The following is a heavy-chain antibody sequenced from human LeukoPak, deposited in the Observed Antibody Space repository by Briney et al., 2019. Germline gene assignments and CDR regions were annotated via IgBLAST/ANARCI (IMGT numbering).Heavy chain of an antibody. D-gene: IGHD3-22*01. V-gene: IGHV5-51*01. CDR3: ARRPKDSNGYVFDY. Sequence: GESLKISCKGFGYSFTTYWIGWVRQMPGKGLEWMGTIYPGDSDTRYSPSFQGQVTISADKSITTAYLQWSSLKASDTAMYYCARRPKDSNGYVFDYWGQGTLVTVSS. CDR1: GYSFTTYW. CDR2: IYPGDSDT. J-gene: IGHJ4*02.